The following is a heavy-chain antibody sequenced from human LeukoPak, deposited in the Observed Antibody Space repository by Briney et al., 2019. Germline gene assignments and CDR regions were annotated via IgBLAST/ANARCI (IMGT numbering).Heavy chain of an antibody. J-gene: IGHJ4*02. Sequence: SETLSLSCTVSGGSITGDPHYWTWIRQSAGEGLEWLGHVSASGRTTYNPSLKSRVAISVDTSKKKFFLRLDSVTAADTAVYYCARANYYDSTGCYHDYWGQGTLVTVSS. CDR1: GGSITGDPHY. CDR2: VSASGRT. D-gene: IGHD3-22*01. CDR3: ARANYYDSTGCYHDY. V-gene: IGHV4-61*09.